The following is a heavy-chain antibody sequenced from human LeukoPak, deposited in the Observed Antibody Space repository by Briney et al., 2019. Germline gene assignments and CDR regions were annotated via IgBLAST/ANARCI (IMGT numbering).Heavy chain of an antibody. Sequence: PSETLSLTCTVSGGFISSGGYYWSWIRQHPGKGLEWIGYIYYSGSTYYNPSLKSRVTISVDTSKNQFSLKLSSVTAADTAAYYCARVRYYYDSSGYYSLRGYFDYWGQGTLVTVSS. J-gene: IGHJ4*02. V-gene: IGHV4-31*03. CDR1: GGFISSGGYY. D-gene: IGHD3-22*01. CDR2: IYYSGST. CDR3: ARVRYYYDSSGYYSLRGYFDY.